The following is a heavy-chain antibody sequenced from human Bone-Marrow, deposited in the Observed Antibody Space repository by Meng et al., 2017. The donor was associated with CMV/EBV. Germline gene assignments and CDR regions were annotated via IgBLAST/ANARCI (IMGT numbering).Heavy chain of an antibody. CDR2: ISSSSSYI. CDR1: GFTFSSYS. CDR3: ARGHCSSTSCYRHYFGY. J-gene: IGHJ4*02. V-gene: IGHV3-21*01. D-gene: IGHD2-2*01. Sequence: GGSLRLSCAASGFTFSSYSMNWVRQAPGKGLEWVSSISSSSSYIYYADSVKGRFTISRDNAKNSLYLQMNSLRAEDTAVYYCARGHCSSTSCYRHYFGYWGQGKLVTGSS.